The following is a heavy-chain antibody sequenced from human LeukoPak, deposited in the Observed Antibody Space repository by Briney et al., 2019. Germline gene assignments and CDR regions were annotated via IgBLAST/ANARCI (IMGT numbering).Heavy chain of an antibody. D-gene: IGHD2-2*03. J-gene: IGHJ3*02. CDR3: AREWIDVGAAFDI. V-gene: IGHV3-30-3*01. CDR1: GFTFSSYA. CDR2: ILYDGSNK. Sequence: GGSLRLSCAASGFTFSSYAMHWVRQAPGKGLEWVAVILYDGSNKYYADSVKGRFTISRDNSKNTLYLQMNSLRAEDTAVYYCAREWIDVGAAFDIWGQGTMVTVSS.